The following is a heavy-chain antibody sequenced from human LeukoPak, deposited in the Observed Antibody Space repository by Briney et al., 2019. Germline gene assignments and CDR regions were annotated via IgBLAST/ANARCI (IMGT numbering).Heavy chain of an antibody. V-gene: IGHV4-61*05. CDR3: AANDYGGNALADY. Sequence: SETRSLTCTVSGGSISSSSYYWSWIRQPPGKGLEWIGYIYYSGSTNYNPSLKSRVTISVDTSKNQFSLKLSSVTAADTAVYYCAANDYGGNALADYWGQGTLVTVSS. CDR1: GGSISSSSYY. J-gene: IGHJ4*02. CDR2: IYYSGST. D-gene: IGHD4-23*01.